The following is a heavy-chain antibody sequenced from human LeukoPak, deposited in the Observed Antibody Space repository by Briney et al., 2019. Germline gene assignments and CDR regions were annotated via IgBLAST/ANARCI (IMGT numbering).Heavy chain of an antibody. J-gene: IGHJ4*02. Sequence: PGGSLRLSCAASGFTLSTYWMHWVRHAPGGGVVWVSRINSEGSSTNYGDSVKGRFTISRDNANNTLYLQMHSLRVEDTALYYCATLEGSGSPDYWGQGTLVTASS. CDR3: ATLEGSGSPDY. CDR2: INSEGSST. D-gene: IGHD6-19*01. CDR1: GFTLSTYW. V-gene: IGHV3-74*01.